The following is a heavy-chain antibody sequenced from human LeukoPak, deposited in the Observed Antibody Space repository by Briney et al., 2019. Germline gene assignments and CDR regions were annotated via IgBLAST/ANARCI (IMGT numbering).Heavy chain of an antibody. CDR1: GFTFSTYW. CDR3: ATDYRGYFDY. Sequence: QSGGSLRLSCAASGFTFSTYWLTWVRQAPGKGLEWVANVRQDGREIYYVDSVKGRFTISRDNAKNSQYLRMNSLRAEDTAVYYCATDYRGYFDYWGQGILVIVSS. V-gene: IGHV3-7*01. J-gene: IGHJ4*02. CDR2: VRQDGREI. D-gene: IGHD1-26*01.